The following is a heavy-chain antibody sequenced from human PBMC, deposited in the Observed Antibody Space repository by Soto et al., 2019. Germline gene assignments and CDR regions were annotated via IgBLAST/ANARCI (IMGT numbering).Heavy chain of an antibody. CDR2: IYYSGST. CDR1: GGSISSSSYY. CDR3: ARHLRFLEWLIYSAFDI. Sequence: QLQLQESGPGLVKPSETLSLTCTVSGGSISSSSYYWGWIRQPPGKGLEWIGSIYYSGSTYYNPSLKSRVTISVDTSKNQFSLKLSSVTAADTAVYYCARHLRFLEWLIYSAFDIWGQGTMVPVSS. V-gene: IGHV4-39*01. D-gene: IGHD3-3*01. J-gene: IGHJ3*02.